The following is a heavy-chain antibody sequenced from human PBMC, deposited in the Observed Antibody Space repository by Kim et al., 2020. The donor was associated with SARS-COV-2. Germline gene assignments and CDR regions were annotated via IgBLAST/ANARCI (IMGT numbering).Heavy chain of an antibody. D-gene: IGHD3-3*01. Sequence: GGSLRLSCTASGFTFGDYVMSWVRQAPGKGLEWVGFIRSKAYGGTTEYAASVKGRFTISRDDSKSIAYLQMNSLKTEDTAVYYCTTYYDFWSGYYTGGDFDDWSQGTLVTVSS. J-gene: IGHJ4*02. CDR3: TTYYDFWSGYYTGGDFDD. CDR1: GFTFGDYV. CDR2: IRSKAYGGTT. V-gene: IGHV3-49*04.